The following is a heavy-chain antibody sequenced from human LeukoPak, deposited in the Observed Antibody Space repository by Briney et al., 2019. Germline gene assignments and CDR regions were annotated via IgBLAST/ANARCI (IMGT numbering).Heavy chain of an antibody. CDR3: AKDLRSAWYYFDD. J-gene: IGHJ4*02. CDR2: ISGSAGNT. V-gene: IGHV3-23*01. CDR1: GFTFSSYA. D-gene: IGHD6-19*01. Sequence: GGPVRHSCEASGFTFSSYAMSWVRQTPGKGLEWVSGISGSAGNTYYADSVKGRFTISRDNSKNTLYLQMNSLRAEDTAVYYCAKDLRSAWYYFDDWGQGTLVTVSS.